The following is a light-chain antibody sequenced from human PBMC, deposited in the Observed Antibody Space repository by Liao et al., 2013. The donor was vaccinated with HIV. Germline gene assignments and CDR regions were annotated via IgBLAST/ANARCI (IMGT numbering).Light chain of an antibody. CDR1: KLGTKY. Sequence: SYELSQPPSVSVAPGQTASITCSGEKLGTKYASWYQQKPGQSPRLVIYQDAIRPSGIPERFSGSTSGNTATLTISETQPLDEADYYCQTWAKNAVIFGGGTGLTVL. V-gene: IGLV3-1*01. CDR2: QDA. J-gene: IGLJ2*01. CDR3: QTWAKNAVI.